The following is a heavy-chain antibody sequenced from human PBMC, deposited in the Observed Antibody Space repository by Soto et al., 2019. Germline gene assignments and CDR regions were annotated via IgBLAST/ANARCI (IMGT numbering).Heavy chain of an antibody. V-gene: IGHV4-30-4*01. D-gene: IGHD6-6*01. CDR3: ARETGVEYSSHPTYYYYGMDV. CDR2: IYYSGST. J-gene: IGHJ6*02. CDR1: GGSISSGDYY. Sequence: SETLSLTCTVSGGSISSGDYYWSWIRHPPGKGLEWIGYIYYSGSTYYNPSLKSRVTISVDTSKNQFSLKLSSVTAADTAVYYCARETGVEYSSHPTYYYYGMDVWGQGTTVTVSS.